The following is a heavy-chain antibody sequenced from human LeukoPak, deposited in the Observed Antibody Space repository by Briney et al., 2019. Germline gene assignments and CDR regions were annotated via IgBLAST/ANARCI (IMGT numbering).Heavy chain of an antibody. CDR2: FSRSSEYI. Sequence: GGSLRLSCAASDSTFNGLPLNWVRQAPGKGLEWVSSFSRSSEYISYAVSVRGRFTISRDSAKNSLYLQMNSLRAEDTAVYYCAREKSKLLWAGDLLRPEYYYYMDVWGKGTTVTVSS. J-gene: IGHJ6*03. CDR3: AREKSKLLWAGDLLRPEYYYYMDV. D-gene: IGHD3-10*01. V-gene: IGHV3-21*01. CDR1: DSTFNGLP.